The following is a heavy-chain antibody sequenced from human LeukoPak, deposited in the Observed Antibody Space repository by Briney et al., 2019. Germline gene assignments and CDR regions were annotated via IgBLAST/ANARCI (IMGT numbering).Heavy chain of an antibody. Sequence: SQTLSLTCTVSGGSISSGGYYWSWIRQHPGKGLEWIGYIYYSGSTYYNPSLKSRVTISVDTSKNQFSLKLSSVTAADTAVYYCARDPGWCQADETCHYFDYWGQGTLVTVSS. CDR3: ARDPGWCQADETCHYFDY. D-gene: IGHD2-21*01. J-gene: IGHJ4*02. V-gene: IGHV4-31*03. CDR1: GGSISSGGYY. CDR2: IYYSGST.